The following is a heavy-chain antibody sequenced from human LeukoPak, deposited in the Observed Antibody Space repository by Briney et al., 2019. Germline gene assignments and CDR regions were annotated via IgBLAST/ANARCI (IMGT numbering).Heavy chain of an antibody. J-gene: IGHJ3*02. V-gene: IGHV3-48*04. CDR3: AKDMHYDILTGTDAFDI. CDR1: GFTFSSYS. CDR2: ISSSSSTI. Sequence: PGGSLRLSCAASGFTFSSYSMNWVRQAPGKGLEWVSYISSSSSTIYYADSVKGRFTISRDNAKNSLYLQMNSLRAEDTALYYCAKDMHYDILTGTDAFDIWGQGTMVTVSS. D-gene: IGHD3-9*01.